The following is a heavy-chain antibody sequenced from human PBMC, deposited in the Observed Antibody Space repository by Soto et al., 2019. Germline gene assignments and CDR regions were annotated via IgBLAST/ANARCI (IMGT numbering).Heavy chain of an antibody. CDR1: GFTFSSYA. CDR2: ISGSGGST. V-gene: IGHV3-23*01. D-gene: IGHD6-6*01. CDR3: AKDQLFGSSSETPFDY. J-gene: IGHJ4*02. Sequence: EVQLLESGGGLVQPGGSLRLSCAASGFTFSSYAMSWVRQAPGKGLEWVSAISGSGGSTYYADSVKGRFTISKDNSKNTLYLQMNSLRAEDTAVYYCAKDQLFGSSSETPFDYWGQGTLVTVSS.